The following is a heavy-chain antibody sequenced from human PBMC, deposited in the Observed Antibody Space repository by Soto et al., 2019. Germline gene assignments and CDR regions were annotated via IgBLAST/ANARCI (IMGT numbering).Heavy chain of an antibody. CDR1: GFTFSSYW. CDR2: INSSGIST. CDR3: ARVSGDEFLEWLFTYDY. Sequence: GGSLRLSCAASGFTFSSYWMHWVRQAPGKGLEWVSRINSSGISTSYEDSVKGRFTISRDNAKNTLYLQIKSLRAEDTAVHYCARVSGDEFLEWLFTYDYCGQGTLVTVSS. D-gene: IGHD3-3*01. V-gene: IGHV3-74*01. J-gene: IGHJ4*02.